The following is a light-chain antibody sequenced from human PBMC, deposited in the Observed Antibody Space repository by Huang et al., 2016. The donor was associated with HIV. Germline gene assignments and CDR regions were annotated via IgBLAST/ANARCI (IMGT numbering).Light chain of an antibody. CDR2: GAF. J-gene: IGKJ1*01. V-gene: IGKV3-15*01. CDR1: QSIGTN. CDR3: QQYNDWRT. Sequence: EIVMTQSPATLSVSPGERATLSCRASQSIGTNLAWYQQKRGQAPRLLICGAFTRATGIPARFSGSGSGTEFTLTISSLQSEDFAIYYCQQYNDWRTFGQGTKVETK.